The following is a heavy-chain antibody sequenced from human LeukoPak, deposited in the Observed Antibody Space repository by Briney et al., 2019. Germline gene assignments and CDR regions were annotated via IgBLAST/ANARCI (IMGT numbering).Heavy chain of an antibody. CDR1: GFTVSSNY. J-gene: IGHJ5*02. CDR2: IYNDGHGGNT. Sequence: GGSLRLSCAASGFTVSSNYMSWVRQAPGKGLEWVSVIYNDGHGGNTYYADSVKGRFTISRDNSKNTLYLQMNSLRADDTAVYYCARDHSYSSSWYANWFDPWGQGSLVTVSS. CDR3: ARDHSYSSSWYANWFDP. D-gene: IGHD6-13*01. V-gene: IGHV3-53*01.